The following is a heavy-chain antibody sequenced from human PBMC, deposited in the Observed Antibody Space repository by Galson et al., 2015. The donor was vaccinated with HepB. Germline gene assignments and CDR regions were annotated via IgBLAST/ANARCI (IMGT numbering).Heavy chain of an antibody. J-gene: IGHJ4*02. CDR3: ARVSGWNDLDY. D-gene: IGHD1-1*01. CDR2: ISAYNENT. Sequence: SVKVSCKASGYTFTTYAISWVRQAPGRGLECMGWISAYNENTNYAQKFQGRVSMTTDSSTTTAYMELMSLTPDDTAVYYCARVSGWNDLDYWGQGTLVTVSS. CDR1: GYTFTTYA. V-gene: IGHV1-18*01.